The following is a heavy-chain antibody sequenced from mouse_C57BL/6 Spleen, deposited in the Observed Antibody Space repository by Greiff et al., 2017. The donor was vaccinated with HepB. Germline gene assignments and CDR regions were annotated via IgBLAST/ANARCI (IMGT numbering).Heavy chain of an antibody. Sequence: VQLQQSGAELVRPGASVKLSCTASGFNIKDDYMHWVKLRPEQGLEWIGWIDPENGDTEYASKFQGKATITADTSSNTAYLQLSSLTSEDTAVYYCTTSVVATRYFDVWGTGTTVTVSS. J-gene: IGHJ1*03. D-gene: IGHD1-1*01. V-gene: IGHV14-4*01. CDR3: TTSVVATRYFDV. CDR2: IDPENGDT. CDR1: GFNIKDDY.